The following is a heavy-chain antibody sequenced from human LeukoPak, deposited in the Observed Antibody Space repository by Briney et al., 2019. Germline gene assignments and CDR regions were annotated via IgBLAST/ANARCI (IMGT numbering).Heavy chain of an antibody. CDR2: IYYSGTT. J-gene: IGHJ4*02. CDR1: GGSISSSSYY. D-gene: IGHD7-27*01. CDR3: ARTNWGSKGFDY. V-gene: IGHV4-31*03. Sequence: SETLSLTCTVSGGSISSSSYYWGWIRQHPGEGLEWIGYIYYSGTTYYNPSLKSRVIISVDTSKNQFSLKLNSVTAADAAVYYCARTNWGSKGFDYWGQGTLVTVSS.